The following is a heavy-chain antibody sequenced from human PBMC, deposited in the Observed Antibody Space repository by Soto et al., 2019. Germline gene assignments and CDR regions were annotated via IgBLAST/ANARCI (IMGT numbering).Heavy chain of an antibody. CDR1: GFTFSSYA. V-gene: IGHV3-30*09. CDR2: ISSDGSNK. D-gene: IGHD4-17*01. J-gene: IGHJ2*01. Sequence: QVQLVESGGGVVQPGRSLRLSCAASGFTFSSYAMHWVRQAPGKGLEYMASISSDGSNKYYADSVKGRFAISRDNSKSTLYLQMNSLRADDTAVFYCAATTVTGYWYFDLWGRGTLVTVSS. CDR3: AATTVTGYWYFDL.